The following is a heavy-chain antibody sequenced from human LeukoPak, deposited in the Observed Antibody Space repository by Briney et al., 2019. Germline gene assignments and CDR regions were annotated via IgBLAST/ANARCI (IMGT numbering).Heavy chain of an antibody. CDR1: GFTFSSYS. CDR3: AKDRFGVGEVWDY. Sequence: GGSPRLSCAASGFTFSSYSMNWVRQAPGKGLEWVAFIRYDGSNKYYADSVKGRFTISRDNSKNTLYLQMNSLRAEDTAVYYCAKDRFGVGEVWDYWGQGTLVTVSS. V-gene: IGHV3-30*02. D-gene: IGHD3-16*01. J-gene: IGHJ4*02. CDR2: IRYDGSNK.